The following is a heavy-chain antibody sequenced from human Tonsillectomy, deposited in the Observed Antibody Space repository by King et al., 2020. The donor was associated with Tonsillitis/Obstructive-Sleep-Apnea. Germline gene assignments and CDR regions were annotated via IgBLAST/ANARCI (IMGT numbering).Heavy chain of an antibody. CDR2: IYSGGTT. CDR3: ASRPPAPSTVNSLPFDY. J-gene: IGHJ4*02. Sequence: VQLVESGGGLIQPGGSLRLSCAASGFTVSTNYMSWVRQAPGKGLEWVSIIYSGGTTYYADSVKGRFTVSRDNSKNTLYLQMNSLRVEDTAVYYCASRPPAPSTVNSLPFDYWGQGTLVTVSS. V-gene: IGHV3-53*01. CDR1: GFTVSTNY. D-gene: IGHD4-11*01.